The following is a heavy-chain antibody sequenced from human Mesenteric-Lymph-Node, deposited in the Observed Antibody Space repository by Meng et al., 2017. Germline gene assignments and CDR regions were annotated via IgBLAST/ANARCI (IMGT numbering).Heavy chain of an antibody. CDR1: GFTFENYA. V-gene: IGHV3-23*01. D-gene: IGHD3-9*01. CDR3: ARGYSRHRDLLL. J-gene: IGHJ4*02. CDR2: ISGDAVST. Sequence: GESLKISCAASGFTFENYAMSWVRQAPGKGLEWVSAISGDAVSTYYADSVKDRFTISRDNSKNTLYLQMNSLRAEDTGVYYCARGYSRHRDLLLWGQGTLVTVSS.